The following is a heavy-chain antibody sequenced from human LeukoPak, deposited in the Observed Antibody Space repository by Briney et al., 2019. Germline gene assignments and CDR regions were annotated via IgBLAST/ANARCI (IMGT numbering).Heavy chain of an antibody. CDR1: GGTFSSYA. D-gene: IGHD3-10*01. CDR2: IIPIFGTA. V-gene: IGHV1-69*13. J-gene: IGHJ4*02. Sequence: SVKVSCKASGGTFSSYAISWVRQAPGQGLEWMGGIIPIFGTANYAQKFQGRVTITADESTSTAYMELSSLRSEDTAVYYCARVHYFEYHYGLSYYFDYWGQGTLVTVSS. CDR3: ARVHYFEYHYGLSYYFDY.